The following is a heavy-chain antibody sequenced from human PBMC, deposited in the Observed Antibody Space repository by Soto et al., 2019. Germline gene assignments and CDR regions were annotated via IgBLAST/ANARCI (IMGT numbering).Heavy chain of an antibody. V-gene: IGHV3-33*01. D-gene: IGHD3-3*01. J-gene: IGHJ6*02. CDR3: ARDSSDFFYYYYGMDV. CDR2: IWYDGSNK. Sequence: GGSLRLSCAASGFTFSSYGMHWVRQAPGKGLEWVAVIWYDGSNKYYADSVKGRFTISRDNSKNTLYLQMNSLRAEDTAVYYCARDSSDFFYYYYGMDVWGQGTTVTVSS. CDR1: GFTFSSYG.